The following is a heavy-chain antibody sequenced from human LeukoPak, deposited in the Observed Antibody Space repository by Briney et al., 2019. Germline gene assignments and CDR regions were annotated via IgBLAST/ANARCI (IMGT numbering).Heavy chain of an antibody. CDR1: GFTFSSYA. J-gene: IGHJ4*02. CDR3: ASADRRDSSGYYWG. Sequence: PGGSLRLSCAASGFTFSSYAMHWVRQAPGKGLEWVAVISYDGSNKYYADSVKGRFTISRDNSKNTLYLQMNSLRAEDTAVYYCASADRRDSSGYYWGWGQGTLVTVSS. V-gene: IGHV3-30*04. D-gene: IGHD3-22*01. CDR2: ISYDGSNK.